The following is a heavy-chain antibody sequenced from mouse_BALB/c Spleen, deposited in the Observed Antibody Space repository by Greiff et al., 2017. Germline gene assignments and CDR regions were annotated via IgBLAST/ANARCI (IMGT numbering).Heavy chain of an antibody. CDR2: IDPFNGGT. D-gene: IGHD1-1*01. J-gene: IGHJ2*01. Sequence: VQLQQSGPELMKPGASVKISCKASGYSFTSYYMHWVKQSHGKSLEWIGYIDPFNGGTSYNQKFKGKATLTVDKSSSTAYMHLSSLTSEDSAVYYCARCYGSSYGFDYWGQGTTLTVSS. CDR1: GYSFTSYY. V-gene: IGHV1S135*01. CDR3: ARCYGSSYGFDY.